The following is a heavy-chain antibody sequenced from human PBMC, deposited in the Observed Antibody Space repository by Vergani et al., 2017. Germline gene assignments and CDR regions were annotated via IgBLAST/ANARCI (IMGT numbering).Heavy chain of an antibody. CDR3: ARVRVVAPEY. CDR1: GGSFSGYY. Sequence: QVQLQQWGAGLLKPSETLSLTCSVYGGSFSGYYWGWIRQPPGKGLEWIGEINHSGSTNYNPSLKSRVTISVDTSKNQFSLKMSSVSAADTAVYYCARVRVVAPEYWGQGTLVTVTS. CDR2: INHSGST. V-gene: IGHV4-34*01. D-gene: IGHD3-22*01. J-gene: IGHJ4*02.